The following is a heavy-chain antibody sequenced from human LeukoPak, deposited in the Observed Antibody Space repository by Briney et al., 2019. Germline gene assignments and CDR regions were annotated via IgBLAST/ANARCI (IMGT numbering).Heavy chain of an antibody. V-gene: IGHV4-59*01. Sequence: SETLSLTCTVSGGSISSYYWSWIRQPPGKGLEWIGYIYYSGSTNYKPSLKSRVTISVDTSKNQFSLKLSSVTAADTAVYYCARGRQWLANDYWGQGTLVTVSS. CDR3: ARGRQWLANDY. CDR2: IYYSGST. J-gene: IGHJ4*02. CDR1: GGSISSYY. D-gene: IGHD6-19*01.